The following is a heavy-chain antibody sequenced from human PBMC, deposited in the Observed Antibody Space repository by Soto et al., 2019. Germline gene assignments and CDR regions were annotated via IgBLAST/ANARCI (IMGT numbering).Heavy chain of an antibody. J-gene: IGHJ5*02. V-gene: IGHV5-51*01. Sequence: PGESLKISCKGSGYSFTSYWIGWVRQMPGKGLEWMGIIYPGDSDTRYSPSFQGQVTISADKSISTAYLQWSSLKASDTAMYYCARHGLRTLRYFDWSNATPPNWFDPWGQGTLVTVSS. CDR2: IYPGDSDT. CDR1: GYSFTSYW. D-gene: IGHD3-9*01. CDR3: ARHGLRTLRYFDWSNATPPNWFDP.